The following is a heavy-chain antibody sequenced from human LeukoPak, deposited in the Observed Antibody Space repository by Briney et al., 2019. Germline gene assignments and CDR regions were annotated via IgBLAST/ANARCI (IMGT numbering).Heavy chain of an antibody. D-gene: IGHD2-15*01. V-gene: IGHV3-23*01. CDR3: AKGLEDIVVVVVGRLDP. CDR1: GFTFSGYA. J-gene: IGHJ5*02. CDR2: ISGSGGST. Sequence: LSGGSLRLSCAASGFTFSGYAMSWVRQAPGKGLEWVSAISGSGGSTYYADSVKGRFTISRDNSKNTLYLQMNSLRAEDTAVYYCAKGLEDIVVVVVGRLDPWGQGTLVTVSS.